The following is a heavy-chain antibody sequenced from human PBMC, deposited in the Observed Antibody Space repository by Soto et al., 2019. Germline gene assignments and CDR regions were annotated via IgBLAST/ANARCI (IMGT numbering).Heavy chain of an antibody. CDR2: ISSDGSNK. Sequence: PGGSLRLSCAASGFTFSNYGMHWVRQAPGKGLEWVAVISSDGSNKYYADSVKGRFTISRDNSKNTLYLQMNSLRADATAVYYWANDHARRVAGFDDWGQGTQVTVSS. CDR1: GFTFSNYG. V-gene: IGHV3-30*18. CDR3: ANDHARRVAGFDD. D-gene: IGHD6-19*01. J-gene: IGHJ4*02.